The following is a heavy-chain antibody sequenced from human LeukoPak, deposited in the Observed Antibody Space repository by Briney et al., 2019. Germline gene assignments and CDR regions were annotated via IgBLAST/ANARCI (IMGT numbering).Heavy chain of an antibody. J-gene: IGHJ2*01. Sequence: GASVKVSCKASGYTFTGYYMHWVRQAPGQGLEWMGWINPNSGGTNYAQKFQGRVTITTDESTSTAYMELSSLRSEDTAVYYCARGDWNYGPGWYFDLWGRGTLVTVSS. CDR1: GYTFTGYY. CDR3: ARGDWNYGPGWYFDL. V-gene: IGHV1-2*02. D-gene: IGHD1-7*01. CDR2: INPNSGGT.